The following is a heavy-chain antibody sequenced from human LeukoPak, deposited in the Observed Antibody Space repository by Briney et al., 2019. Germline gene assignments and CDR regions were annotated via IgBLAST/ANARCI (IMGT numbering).Heavy chain of an antibody. CDR2: ISSSSSYI. CDR3: AIFGLAVTEFFDY. D-gene: IGHD6-19*01. V-gene: IGHV3-21*01. CDR1: GFTFSSYE. Sequence: GGSLRLSCAASGFTFSSYEMNWVRQAPGKGLEWVSSISSSSSYIYYADSVRGRFTISRDNAKNSLFLQMNSLRAEDTAIYYCAIFGLAVTEFFDYWGQGTLVTVSS. J-gene: IGHJ4*02.